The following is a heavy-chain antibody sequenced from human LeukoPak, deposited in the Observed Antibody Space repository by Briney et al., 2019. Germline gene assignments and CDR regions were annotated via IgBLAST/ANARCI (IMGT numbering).Heavy chain of an antibody. CDR3: AKDYYDSSGPGPADY. D-gene: IGHD3-22*01. V-gene: IGHV3-74*01. Sequence: GGSLRLSCAASGFTFSSYWMHWVRQAPGKGLVWVSRINSDGSSTSYADSVKGRFTISRDNAKNTLYLQMNSLRAEDTAVYYCAKDYYDSSGPGPADYWGQGTLVTVSS. J-gene: IGHJ4*02. CDR2: INSDGSST. CDR1: GFTFSSYW.